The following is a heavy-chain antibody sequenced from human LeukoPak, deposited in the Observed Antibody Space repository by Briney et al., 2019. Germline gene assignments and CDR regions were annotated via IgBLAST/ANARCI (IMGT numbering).Heavy chain of an antibody. D-gene: IGHD3-10*01. CDR1: GLTFSSYS. CDR2: IRYDGSNK. V-gene: IGHV3-30*02. CDR3: AKDSQYYGSGSYPYYYYYMDV. J-gene: IGHJ6*03. Sequence: GGSLRLSCAASGLTFSSYSMNWVRQAPGKGLEWVAFIRYDGSNKYYADSVKGRFTISRDNSKNTLYLQMNSLRAEDTAVYYCAKDSQYYGSGSYPYYYYYMDVWGKGTTVTISS.